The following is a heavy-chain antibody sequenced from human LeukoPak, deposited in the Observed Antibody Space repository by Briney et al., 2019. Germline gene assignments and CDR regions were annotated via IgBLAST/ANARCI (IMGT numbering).Heavy chain of an antibody. CDR2: ISGSGSST. D-gene: IGHD6-13*01. Sequence: GGSLRLSCAASGFTYSTYAMSWVRQAPGKGLEWVSVISGSGSSTYYADSVKGRFTISRDNSKNTLYLQMNSLRAEDTAVYYCARLQQLAYFDYWGQGTLVTVSS. V-gene: IGHV3-23*01. CDR1: GFTYSTYA. CDR3: ARLQQLAYFDY. J-gene: IGHJ4*02.